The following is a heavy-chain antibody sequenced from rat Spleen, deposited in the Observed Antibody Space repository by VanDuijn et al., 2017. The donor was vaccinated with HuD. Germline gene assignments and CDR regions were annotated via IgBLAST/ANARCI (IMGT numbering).Heavy chain of an antibody. CDR2: ITNTGGSI. CDR1: GFTFNNYW. CDR3: TREETLYWYFDF. J-gene: IGHJ1*01. V-gene: IGHV5-31*01. Sequence: EVQLVESGGGLVQPGRSLKLSCAASGFTFNNYWMTWIRQAPGKRLEWVASITNTGGSIYYPDSVKGRFTISRDPAQNTLYLQMNSLRSEDTATYYCTREETLYWYFDFWGPGTMVTVSS. D-gene: IGHD3-4*01.